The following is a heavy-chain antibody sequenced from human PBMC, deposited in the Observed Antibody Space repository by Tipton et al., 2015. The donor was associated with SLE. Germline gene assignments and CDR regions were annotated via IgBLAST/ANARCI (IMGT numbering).Heavy chain of an antibody. CDR1: GYTFTSYY. V-gene: IGHV1-46*01. Sequence: QLVQSGAEVKKPGASVKVSCKASGYTFTSYYMHWVRQAPGQGLEWMGIINPSGGSTSYAQKSQARVTMTRDLSTSTVYMALSSLRSEDTAVYSCARGSRTHDPFGIWGQGTMVTVSS. CDR3: ARGSRTHDPFGI. J-gene: IGHJ3*02. CDR2: INPSGGST.